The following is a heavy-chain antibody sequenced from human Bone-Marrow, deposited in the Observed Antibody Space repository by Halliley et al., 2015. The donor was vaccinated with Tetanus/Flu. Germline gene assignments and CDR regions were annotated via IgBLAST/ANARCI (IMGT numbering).Heavy chain of an antibody. CDR2: ISTSGNT. J-gene: IGHJ4*02. CDR1: GGSHTRYY. CDR3: ARSTYGSAVAFGY. Sequence: TLSLTCTVSGGSHTRYYWSWIRQSPGKGLEWIGYISTSGNTNFEPALKSRVSISLDTSKSQISLTLSSVTAADTAVYYCARSTYGSAVAFGYWGQGTLVTVSS. D-gene: IGHD6-19*01. V-gene: IGHV4-59*01.